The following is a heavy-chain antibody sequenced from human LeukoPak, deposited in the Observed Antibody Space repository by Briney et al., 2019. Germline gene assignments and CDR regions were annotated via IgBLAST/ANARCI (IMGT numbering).Heavy chain of an antibody. Sequence: GGSLRLSCAASGFTFSSYWMNWVRQPPGKGLEWVANIKEDGSEKYYVDSLKGRFTISRDNAKNSLYLQMNSLRAEDTAVYYCARDLQCGGDCHYDAFDVWGQGTMVTVSS. CDR2: IKEDGSEK. J-gene: IGHJ3*01. CDR1: GFTFSSYW. D-gene: IGHD2-21*02. V-gene: IGHV3-7*01. CDR3: ARDLQCGGDCHYDAFDV.